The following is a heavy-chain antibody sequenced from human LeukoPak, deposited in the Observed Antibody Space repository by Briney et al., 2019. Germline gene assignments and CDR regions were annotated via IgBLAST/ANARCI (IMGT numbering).Heavy chain of an antibody. J-gene: IGHJ4*02. CDR1: GGTFSNYA. V-gene: IGHV1-69*04. CDR3: ATYDYDSSGYYQFDY. D-gene: IGHD3-22*01. Sequence: SVKVSCKASGGTFSNYAISWVRQAPGQGLEWMGRIIPMLSIANYAQKFQGTVTITADKSTSTAYMELSSLRSEDTAVYYCATYDYDSSGYYQFDYWGQGTLVTVSS. CDR2: IIPMLSIA.